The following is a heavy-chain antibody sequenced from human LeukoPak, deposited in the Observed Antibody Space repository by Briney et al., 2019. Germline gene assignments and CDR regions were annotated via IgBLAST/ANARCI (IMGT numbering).Heavy chain of an antibody. V-gene: IGHV3-21*01. J-gene: IGHJ4*02. D-gene: IGHD6-19*01. CDR3: ARDPSSGRDY. CDR2: ISSSSSYI. CDR1: GFTFSSYS. Sequence: PGGSLRLSCAASGFTFSSYSMNWVRQAPGKGLEWVSSISSSSSYIYYADSVKGRFTISRDNAKNSLYLQMNSLRAEDTAVYHCARDPSSGRDYWGQGTLVTVSS.